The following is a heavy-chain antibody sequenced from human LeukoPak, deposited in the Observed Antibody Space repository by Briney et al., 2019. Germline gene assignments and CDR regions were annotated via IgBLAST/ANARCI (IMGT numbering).Heavy chain of an antibody. Sequence: GGSLRLSCAASGFTFSSYAMHWVRQAPGKGLEWVAVISYDGSNKYYADSVKGRFTISRDNSKNTLYLQMNSLRAEDTAVYHCASYPAYGMDVWGQGTTVTVSS. D-gene: IGHD3-16*02. CDR3: ASYPAYGMDV. V-gene: IGHV3-30*04. CDR2: ISYDGSNK. CDR1: GFTFSSYA. J-gene: IGHJ6*02.